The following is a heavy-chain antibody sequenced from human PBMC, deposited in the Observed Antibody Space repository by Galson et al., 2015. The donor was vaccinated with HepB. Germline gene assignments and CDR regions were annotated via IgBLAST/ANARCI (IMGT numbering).Heavy chain of an antibody. Sequence: SVKVSCKASGYTFTSYVMNWVRQAPGQGLEWMGWINTNTGNPTYAQGFTGRFVFSLDTSVSTAYLQISSLKAEDTAVYYCARAPPVAGTSGQVDYWGQGTLVTVSS. V-gene: IGHV7-4-1*02. D-gene: IGHD6-19*01. CDR1: GYTFTSYV. CDR3: ARAPPVAGTSGQVDY. CDR2: INTNTGNP. J-gene: IGHJ4*02.